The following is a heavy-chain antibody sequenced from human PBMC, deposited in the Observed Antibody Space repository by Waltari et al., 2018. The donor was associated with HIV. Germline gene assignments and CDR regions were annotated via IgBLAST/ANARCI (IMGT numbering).Heavy chain of an antibody. J-gene: IGHJ6*02. CDR2: IYHSGST. CDR1: GYSISSGYY. D-gene: IGHD3-10*01. CDR3: ARDPELWSYYYYYGMDV. Sequence: QVQLQESGPGLVKPSETLSLTCTVSGYSISSGYYWGWIRQPPGKGLEWIGSIYHSGSTYYDTSLKSRVTISVDTSKNQFSLKLSSVTAADTAVYYCARDPELWSYYYYYGMDVWGQGTTVTVSS. V-gene: IGHV4-38-2*02.